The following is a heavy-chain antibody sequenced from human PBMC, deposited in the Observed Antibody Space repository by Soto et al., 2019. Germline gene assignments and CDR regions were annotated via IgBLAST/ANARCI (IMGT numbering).Heavy chain of an antibody. V-gene: IGHV3-11*01. CDR3: VRDTYFSDSSGYTRCFDH. Sequence: GGSLRLSCAASGFTFSDYYMSWIRQAPGKGLEWVSYISSSGSTIYYADSVKGRFTISRDNAKNSLYLQMNSLTTEDTAVYYCVRDTYFSDSSGYTRCFDHWGQGTLVTVSS. CDR1: GFTFSDYY. CDR2: ISSSGSTI. J-gene: IGHJ5*02. D-gene: IGHD3-22*01.